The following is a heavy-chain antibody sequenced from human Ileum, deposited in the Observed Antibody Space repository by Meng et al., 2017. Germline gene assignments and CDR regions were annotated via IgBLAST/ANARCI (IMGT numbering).Heavy chain of an antibody. Sequence: GESLKISCEASGFTFSSYWMTWVRQAPGKGLEWVANIRQDGSVKNYVESVKGRFTISRDNAKNSLYLQMNSLRAEDTAVYYCARVGYSGWNIYYWGQGTLVTVSS. D-gene: IGHD5-12*01. CDR2: IRQDGSVK. V-gene: IGHV3-7*01. CDR3: ARVGYSGWNIYY. CDR1: GFTFSSYW. J-gene: IGHJ4*02.